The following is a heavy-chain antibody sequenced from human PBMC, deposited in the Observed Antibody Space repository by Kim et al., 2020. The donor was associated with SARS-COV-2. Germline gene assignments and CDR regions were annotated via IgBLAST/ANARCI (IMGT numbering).Heavy chain of an antibody. J-gene: IGHJ6*02. CDR1: GFTFSSYS. Sequence: GGSLRLSCAASGFTFSSYSMNWVRQAPGKGLEWVSYISSSSSTIYYADSVKGRFTISRDNAKNSLYLQMNSLRAEDTAVYYCARDLDSNWRPYYYYGMDVWGQGTTVTVSS. D-gene: IGHD1-1*01. CDR2: ISSSSSTI. V-gene: IGHV3-48*04. CDR3: ARDLDSNWRPYYYYGMDV.